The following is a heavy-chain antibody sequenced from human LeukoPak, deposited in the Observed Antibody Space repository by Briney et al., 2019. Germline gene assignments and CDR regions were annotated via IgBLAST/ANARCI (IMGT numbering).Heavy chain of an antibody. CDR3: VGGVGWLSDY. CDR1: GLTFNTYW. Sequence: GGSLRLSCAASGLTFNTYWMNWVRQAPGKGPEWVANIKKDGSETKYVESVKGRFTISRGNAKNSVYLEMNSLRVEDTAVYYCVGGVGWLSDYWGHGTLVTVSS. D-gene: IGHD6-19*01. CDR2: IKKDGSET. J-gene: IGHJ4*01. V-gene: IGHV3-7*04.